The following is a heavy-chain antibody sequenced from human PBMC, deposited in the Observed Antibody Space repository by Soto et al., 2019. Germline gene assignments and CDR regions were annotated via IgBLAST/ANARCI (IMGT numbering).Heavy chain of an antibody. D-gene: IGHD4-4*01. CDR1: GFTFTDFY. CDR2: IRPDGSET. CDR3: AGWGGHDYNY. Sequence: EVQLVQSGGGLVQPGGSLRLSCVGSGFTFTDFYMNWVRQAPGKGLEWVANIRPDGSETNYVESVNGRFTTSRDNAKNSLFLQMTSLRADDTAGYYCAGWGGHDYNYWGQGILVTVSS. J-gene: IGHJ4*02. V-gene: IGHV3-7*03.